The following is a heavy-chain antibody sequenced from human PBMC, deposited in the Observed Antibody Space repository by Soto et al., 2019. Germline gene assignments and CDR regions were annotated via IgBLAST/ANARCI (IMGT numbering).Heavy chain of an antibody. J-gene: IGHJ4*02. D-gene: IGHD3-3*01. CDR2: IKQDGSEK. V-gene: IGHV3-7*01. CDR1: GFTFSNYW. CDR3: ASDPPYITIFGIAQNY. Sequence: GGSLRLSCAASGFTFSNYWMSWVRQAPGKGLEWVANIKQDGSEKYYVESVKGRFTISRDNAKNSLYLQMNSLRAEDTAVYYCASDPPYITIFGIAQNYWGQGTLVTVSS.